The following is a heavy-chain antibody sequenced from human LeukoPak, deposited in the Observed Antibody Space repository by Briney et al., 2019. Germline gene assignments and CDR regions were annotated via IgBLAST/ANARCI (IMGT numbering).Heavy chain of an antibody. V-gene: IGHV4-61*02. D-gene: IGHD3-3*01. CDR1: GGSISSGSYY. Sequence: SQTLSLTCTVSGGSISSGSYYWSWIRQPAGKGLEWIGRIYTSGSTNYNPSLKSRVTISVDTYKNLFSLKLSSLPDADTAVYYCARAGSDFWSGYYGLDPFDYWGQGTLVTVSS. J-gene: IGHJ4*02. CDR3: ARAGSDFWSGYYGLDPFDY. CDR2: IYTSGST.